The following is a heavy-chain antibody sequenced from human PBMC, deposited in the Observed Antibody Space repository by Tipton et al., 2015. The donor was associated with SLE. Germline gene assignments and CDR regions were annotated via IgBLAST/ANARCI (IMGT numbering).Heavy chain of an antibody. V-gene: IGHV4-34*01. Sequence: TLSLTCAVYGGSLSGYYWNRIRQPPGKGLEWIGEINHSGGTNYNPSLKSRVTISVDTSKNQFSLKLSSVTAADTAVYYCALQLGKGEGYYYMDVWGKGTTVTVSS. CDR2: INHSGGT. CDR3: ALQLGKGEGYYYMDV. J-gene: IGHJ6*03. D-gene: IGHD5-18*01. CDR1: GGSLSGYY.